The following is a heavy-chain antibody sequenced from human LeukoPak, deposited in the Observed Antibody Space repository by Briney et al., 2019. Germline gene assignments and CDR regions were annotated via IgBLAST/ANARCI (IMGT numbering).Heavy chain of an antibody. D-gene: IGHD3-3*01. Sequence: ASVKVSCKASGYTFTSYDINWVRQATGQGLEWMGWMNSNSGNTGYAQKFQGRVTITRNTSISTAYMELSSLRSEDTAVYYCARGDYDFWSGYWDWGQGTLVTVSS. CDR1: GYTFTSYD. V-gene: IGHV1-8*03. CDR3: ARGDYDFWSGYWD. CDR2: MNSNSGNT. J-gene: IGHJ4*02.